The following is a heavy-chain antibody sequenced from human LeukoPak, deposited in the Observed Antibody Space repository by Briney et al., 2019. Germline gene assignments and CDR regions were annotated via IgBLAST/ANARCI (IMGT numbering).Heavy chain of an antibody. D-gene: IGHD2-8*01. Sequence: SQTLSLTCSISGDSFSSNSAAWNWLRQSPSRGLEFLGRTYYRSKWYNDYAVSVKSRITIKSDTSKNQFSLQLNSVTPEDTAVYYCASTHGPIDHWGQGTLVTVSS. V-gene: IGHV6-1*01. J-gene: IGHJ5*02. CDR3: ASTHGPIDH. CDR1: GDSFSSNSAA. CDR2: TYYRSKWYN.